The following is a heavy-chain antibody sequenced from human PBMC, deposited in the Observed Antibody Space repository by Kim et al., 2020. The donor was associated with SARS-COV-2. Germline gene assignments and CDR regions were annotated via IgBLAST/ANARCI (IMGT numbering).Heavy chain of an antibody. D-gene: IGHD2-15*01. Sequence: GGSLRLSCAASGFTFSSHTMNWVRQAPGKGLEWISSISSSPSSSYIYYTDSVKGRFTISRDNAKNSLYLQMNSLRVEDTAVYYCARGRLIGYCSGGSCSFTHFDSWGQGTLVTVSS. J-gene: IGHJ4*02. V-gene: IGHV3-21*06. CDR2: ISSSPSSSYI. CDR1: GFTFSSHT. CDR3: ARGRLIGYCSGGSCSFTHFDS.